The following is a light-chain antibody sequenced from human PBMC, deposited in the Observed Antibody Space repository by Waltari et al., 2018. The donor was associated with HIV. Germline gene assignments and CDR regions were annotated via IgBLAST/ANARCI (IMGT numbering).Light chain of an antibody. CDR2: DNS. CDR1: TSNIGNSS. CDR3: GTWDSSLSAVV. V-gene: IGLV1-51*01. J-gene: IGLJ1*01. Sequence: QSVLTQPPSVSAAPGQKVTISCSGSTSNIGNSSVSWYQRLPGTAPKLLIYDNSERPSGIPDRFSGSKSGTSATLGITGLQTGDEADYYCGTWDSSLSAVVFGTGTKVTVL.